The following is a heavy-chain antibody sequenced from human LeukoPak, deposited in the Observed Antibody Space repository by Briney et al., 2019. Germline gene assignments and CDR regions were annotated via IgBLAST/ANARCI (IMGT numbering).Heavy chain of an antibody. V-gene: IGHV1-46*01. D-gene: IGHD3-22*01. CDR1: GYTFTSYY. Sequence: ASVRVSCKASGYTFTSYYVHWVRQAPGQGLEWMGIINPSGGSTSYAQKFQGRVTMTRDTSTSTVYMELSSLRSEDTAVYYCARGSPPGRAYYDIWFDPWGQGTLVTVSS. J-gene: IGHJ5*02. CDR2: INPSGGST. CDR3: ARGSPPGRAYYDIWFDP.